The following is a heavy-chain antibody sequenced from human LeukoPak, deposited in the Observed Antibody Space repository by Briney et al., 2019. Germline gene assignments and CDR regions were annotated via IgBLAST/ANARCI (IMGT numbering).Heavy chain of an antibody. CDR2: IYYSGST. Sequence: PSETLSLTCAVSGASISSGAYSGSWIRQPPGKGLGWIGYIYYSGSTYYNPSLKSRVTISVDTSKNQFSLKLSSVTAADTAVYYCARGFIAVACRFDPWGQGTLVTVSS. CDR1: GASISSGAYS. J-gene: IGHJ5*02. D-gene: IGHD6-19*01. V-gene: IGHV4-30-4*07. CDR3: ARGFIAVACRFDP.